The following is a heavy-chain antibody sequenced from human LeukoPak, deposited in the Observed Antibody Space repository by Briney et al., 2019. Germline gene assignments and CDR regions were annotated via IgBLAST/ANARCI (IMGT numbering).Heavy chain of an antibody. J-gene: IGHJ4*02. V-gene: IGHV4-39*01. CDR1: GGSISSSNYY. D-gene: IGHD3-16*01. CDR3: ASQMITFGGVILGFDY. Sequence: SETLSLTCTVSGGSISSSNYYWGWIRQPPGKGLEWIGSIYYSGSTYYNPSLKSRVTISVDTSKNQFSLKLSSVTAADTAVYYCASQMITFGGVILGFDYSARGTLVTVSS. CDR2: IYYSGST.